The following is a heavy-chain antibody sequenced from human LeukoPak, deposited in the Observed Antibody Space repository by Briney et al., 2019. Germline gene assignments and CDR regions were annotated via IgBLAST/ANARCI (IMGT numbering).Heavy chain of an antibody. J-gene: IGHJ5*02. CDR2: ISGSGGST. CDR3: AKGHSGSYYQRWFDP. D-gene: IGHD1-26*01. Sequence: GGSLRLSCAASGFTFSSYAMSWVRQAPGKGLEWVSAISGSGGSTYYADSVKGRFTISRDNSKNTLYLQMNSLRAEDTAVYYCAKGHSGSYYQRWFDPWGQGTLVTVSS. CDR1: GFTFSSYA. V-gene: IGHV3-23*01.